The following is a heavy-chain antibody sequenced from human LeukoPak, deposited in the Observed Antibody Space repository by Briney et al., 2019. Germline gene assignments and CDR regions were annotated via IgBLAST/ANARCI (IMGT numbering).Heavy chain of an antibody. CDR1: GFSFSDHY. CDR2: SRIKADGYIT. V-gene: IGHV3-72*01. CDR3: VRGLNSFDL. Sequence: GGSLRLSCVVSGFSFSDHYLDWVRQAPGRGLEWVGRSRIKADGYITQYAASVNDRFTISRDESKDSLLLQMNGLKTEDTATYYCVRGLNSFDLWGQGTPVTVSS. J-gene: IGHJ4*02.